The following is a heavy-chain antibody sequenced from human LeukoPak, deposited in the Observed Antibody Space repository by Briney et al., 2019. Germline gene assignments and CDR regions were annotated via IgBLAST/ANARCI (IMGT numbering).Heavy chain of an antibody. CDR1: GYTFNGYY. CDR3: ARGTFDDILTGPDSAFDY. CDR2: INPNNGNT. J-gene: IGHJ4*02. Sequence: AASVKVSCKASGYTFNGYYMHWVRQAPGQGLEWMGWINPNNGNTNYAQKLQGRVTMTTDTSTSTAYMELRSLRSDDTAVYYCARGTFDDILTGPDSAFDYWGQGTLVTVSS. D-gene: IGHD3-9*01. V-gene: IGHV1-18*04.